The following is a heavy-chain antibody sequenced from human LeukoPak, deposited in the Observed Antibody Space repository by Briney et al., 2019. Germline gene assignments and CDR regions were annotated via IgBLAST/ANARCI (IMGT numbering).Heavy chain of an antibody. Sequence: GGSLRLSCAASGFTLSSYAMHWVRQAPGKGLEWVAVISYDGSNKYYADSVKGRFTISRDNSKNTLYLQMNSLRADDTAVYYCAKRRGLELTYYYYMDVWGKGTTVTVSS. J-gene: IGHJ6*03. CDR1: GFTLSSYA. CDR3: AKRRGLELTYYYYMDV. CDR2: ISYDGSNK. V-gene: IGHV3-30*04. D-gene: IGHD1-7*01.